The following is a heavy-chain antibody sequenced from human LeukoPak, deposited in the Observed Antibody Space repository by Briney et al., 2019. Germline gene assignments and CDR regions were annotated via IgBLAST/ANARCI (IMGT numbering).Heavy chain of an antibody. Sequence: SETLSLTCTVSGGSISSSSYYWGWIRQPPGKGLEWIGSIYYSGSTYYNPSLKSRVTISVDTSKNQFSLKLSSVTAADTAVYYCARSGWYLSWFDSWGQGTLVTVSS. V-gene: IGHV4-39*01. CDR2: IYYSGST. CDR3: ARSGWYLSWFDS. D-gene: IGHD6-19*01. J-gene: IGHJ5*01. CDR1: GGSISSSSYY.